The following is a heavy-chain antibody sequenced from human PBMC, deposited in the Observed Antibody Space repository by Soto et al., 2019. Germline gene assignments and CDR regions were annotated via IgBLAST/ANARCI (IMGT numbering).Heavy chain of an antibody. Sequence: ASVKVSCKASGYTYTSYYMHWVREARGQGLEWMGIINPSGGSTSYAQKFQGRVTMTRDTSTSTVYMELSSLRSEDTAVYYCAREEVGPRHPAFDIWGQGTMVTVSS. CDR1: GYTYTSYY. V-gene: IGHV1-46*01. D-gene: IGHD1-26*01. J-gene: IGHJ3*02. CDR3: AREEVGPRHPAFDI. CDR2: INPSGGST.